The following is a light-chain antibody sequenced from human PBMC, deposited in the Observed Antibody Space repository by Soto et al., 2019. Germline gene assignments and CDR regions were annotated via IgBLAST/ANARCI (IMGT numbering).Light chain of an antibody. J-gene: IGKJ1*01. Sequence: DIQMTQSPSTLSASVGDRVTITCRARQSISSWLAWYQQKPGKAPNLLIYKASSLQIGVPSRFSGSGSGTEFTLTISSLHPDDFATYYCQQYNSYWTFGQGTKVEIK. V-gene: IGKV1-5*03. CDR1: QSISSW. CDR3: QQYNSYWT. CDR2: KAS.